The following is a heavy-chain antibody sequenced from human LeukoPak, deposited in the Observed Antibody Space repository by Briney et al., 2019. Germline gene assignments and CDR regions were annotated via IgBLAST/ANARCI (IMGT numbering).Heavy chain of an antibody. CDR3: AKYVFAYGSGSYLAH. J-gene: IGHJ4*02. CDR1: GFTFSNYS. D-gene: IGHD3-10*01. Sequence: QPGGSLRLSCAASGFTFSNYSISWVRQAPGKGLEWLSGISGSGKITYYADSVWGRFIISRDNTKNTAYLQIHSVGAENTAVCYCAKYVFAYGSGSYLAHWGQRTQVTVSS. CDR2: ISGSGKIT. V-gene: IGHV3-23*01.